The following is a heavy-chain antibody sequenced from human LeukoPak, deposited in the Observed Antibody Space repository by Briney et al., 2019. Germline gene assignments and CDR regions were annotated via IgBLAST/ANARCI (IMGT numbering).Heavy chain of an antibody. D-gene: IGHD3-22*01. CDR1: GFTFSTYG. Sequence: GGSLRLSCAASGFTFSTYGMHWVRQAPGKGLEWVSIISYDGSNKYYADSVTGRFTISRDNSKHTLYLHMNSLRAEDTAVYYCARTYYYDRGGFYPDYWGQGTLVTVPS. CDR3: ARTYYYDRGGFYPDY. CDR2: ISYDGSNK. J-gene: IGHJ4*02. V-gene: IGHV3-30*03.